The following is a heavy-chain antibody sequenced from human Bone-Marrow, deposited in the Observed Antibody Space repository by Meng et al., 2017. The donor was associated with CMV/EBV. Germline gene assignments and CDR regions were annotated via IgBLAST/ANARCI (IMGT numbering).Heavy chain of an antibody. CDR1: GGSFSGYY. CDR3: ASTYCGGDCPGYYYNYGMDV. V-gene: IGHV4-34*01. Sequence: GSLRLSCAVYGGSFSGYYWSWIRQPPGKGLEWIGEINHRGSTNYNPSLKSRVTISVDTSKNQFSLKLSSVTAADTAVYYCASTYCGGDCPGYYYNYGMDVWGQGTMVTVSS. CDR2: INHRGST. D-gene: IGHD2-21*01. J-gene: IGHJ6*02.